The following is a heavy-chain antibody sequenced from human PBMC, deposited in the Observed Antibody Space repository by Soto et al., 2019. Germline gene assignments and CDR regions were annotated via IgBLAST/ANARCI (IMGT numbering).Heavy chain of an antibody. Sequence: QLQLQESGPGLVKPSETLSLTCTVSGGSISSSSYYWGWIRQPPGKGLEWIGSIYYSGSTYYNPSLKSRVTISVDTSKNQFSLKLSSVTAADTAVYYCAITLVGATSGMEAFDIWGQGTMVTVSS. J-gene: IGHJ3*02. D-gene: IGHD1-26*01. CDR1: GGSISSSSYY. CDR2: IYYSGST. CDR3: AITLVGATSGMEAFDI. V-gene: IGHV4-39*01.